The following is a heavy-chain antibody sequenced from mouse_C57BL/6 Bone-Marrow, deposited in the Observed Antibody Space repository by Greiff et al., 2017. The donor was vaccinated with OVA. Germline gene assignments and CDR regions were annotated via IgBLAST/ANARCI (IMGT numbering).Heavy chain of an antibody. D-gene: IGHD2-3*01. J-gene: IGHJ1*03. CDR1: GFNIKDDY. CDR3: TTGDGYWYFDV. CDR2: IDPENGDT. Sequence: AQLQQSGAELVRPGASVKLSCTASGFNIKDDYMHWVKQRPEQGLEWIGWIDPENGDTEYASKFQGKATIPADTSSNTAYLQLSSLTSEDTAVYYCTTGDGYWYFDVWGTGTTVTVSS. V-gene: IGHV14-4*01.